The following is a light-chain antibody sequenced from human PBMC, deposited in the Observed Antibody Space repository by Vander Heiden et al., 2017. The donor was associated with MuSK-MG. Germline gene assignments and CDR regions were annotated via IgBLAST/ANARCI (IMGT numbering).Light chain of an antibody. Sequence: QSALAQPPSASGTPGQRVSIPCSGSNSNIGSNTVIWYQQLPGTAPKLLIYNSDQRPSGVPGRFSGTKSGTSASLVISGLQSEDEANYYCAARDDSLNGPVFGGGTKLTVL. CDR2: NSD. V-gene: IGLV1-44*01. CDR3: AARDDSLNGPV. CDR1: NSNIGSNT. J-gene: IGLJ2*01.